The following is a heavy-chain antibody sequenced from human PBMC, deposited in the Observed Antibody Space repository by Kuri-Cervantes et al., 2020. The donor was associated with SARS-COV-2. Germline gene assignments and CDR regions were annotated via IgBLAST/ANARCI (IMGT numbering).Heavy chain of an antibody. CDR1: GGSLSGYY. D-gene: IGHD3-3*01. CDR2: INHSGST. V-gene: IGHV4-34*01. Sequence: ESLKISCAVYGGSLSGYYWSWIRQPPGKGLEWIGEINHSGSTNYNPSLKSRVTISVDTSKNQFSLKVNSVTAADTAVYYCAREVAYDFWNDYIPRDAFDIWGQGTMVTVSS. CDR3: AREVAYDFWNDYIPRDAFDI. J-gene: IGHJ3*02.